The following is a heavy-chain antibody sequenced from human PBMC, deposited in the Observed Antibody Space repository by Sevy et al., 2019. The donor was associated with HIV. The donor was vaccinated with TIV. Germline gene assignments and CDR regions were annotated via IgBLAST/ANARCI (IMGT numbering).Heavy chain of an antibody. D-gene: IGHD1-1*01. Sequence: GGSLRLSCAASGFTFNKFAMSWVRQAPGKGLELVSAISRKSLGTYYANPVKGRFSISRDDSKNMLYLQMSSLRGDDTAVYYCAKEGNNSPDKFDSWGQGTLVTVSS. V-gene: IGHV3-23*01. CDR2: ISRKSLGT. CDR3: AKEGNNSPDKFDS. CDR1: GFTFNKFA. J-gene: IGHJ4*02.